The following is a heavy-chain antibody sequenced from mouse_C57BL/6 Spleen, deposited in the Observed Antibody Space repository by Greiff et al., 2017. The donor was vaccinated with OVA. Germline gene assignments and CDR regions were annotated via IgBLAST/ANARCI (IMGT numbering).Heavy chain of an antibody. CDR3: VREVGTVVENYFDV. CDR1: GFSFNTYA. J-gene: IGHJ2*01. Sequence: EVQLVESGGGLVQPKGSLKLSCAASGFSFNTYAMNWVRQAPGKGLEWVARIRSKSNNYATYYADSVKDRFTISRDDSESTLYLQMNNLKSEDTAMYYCVREVGTVVENYFDVWGQGTTLTVSS. D-gene: IGHD1-1*01. CDR2: IRSKSNNYAT. V-gene: IGHV10-1*01.